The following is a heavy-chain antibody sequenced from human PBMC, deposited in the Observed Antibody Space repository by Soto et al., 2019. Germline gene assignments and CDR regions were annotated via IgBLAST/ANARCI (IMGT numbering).Heavy chain of an antibody. CDR1: GFTFSSYS. Sequence: GGSLRLSCAASGFTFSSYSMNWVRQAPGKGLEWVSSISSSSSYIYYADSVKGRFTISRDNAKNSLYLQMNSLRAEDTAVYYCARDAHQYSSGWVEPFFDEWGQGTLVTISS. V-gene: IGHV3-21*01. CDR2: ISSSSSYI. CDR3: ARDAHQYSSGWVEPFFDE. J-gene: IGHJ4*02. D-gene: IGHD6-19*01.